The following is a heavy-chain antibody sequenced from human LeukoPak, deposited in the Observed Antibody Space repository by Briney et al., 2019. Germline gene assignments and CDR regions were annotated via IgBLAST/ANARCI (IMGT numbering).Heavy chain of an antibody. D-gene: IGHD6-19*01. Sequence: GGSLRLSCAASGFIFSNYDMHWVRQRAGKGLEWVSTVGVGGDTFYIDSVEGRFTSSRDDAKNSLFLQMNSLRGGDTAVYYCTREKVLAVAAKNYYYGMDVWGQGTTVTVSS. J-gene: IGHJ6*02. CDR2: VGVGGDT. CDR3: TREKVLAVAAKNYYYGMDV. CDR1: GFIFSNYD. V-gene: IGHV3-13*01.